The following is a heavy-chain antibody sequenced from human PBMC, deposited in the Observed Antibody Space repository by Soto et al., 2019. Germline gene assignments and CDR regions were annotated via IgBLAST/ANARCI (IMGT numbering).Heavy chain of an antibody. CDR2: INPNSGGT. V-gene: IGHV1-2*02. CDR1: GYTVTGYY. CDR3: ARAYYYDSSGYVAEYFQH. Sequence: ASVKVYGKAAGYTVTGYYMHWVRQTPGQGLEWMGWINPNSGGTNYAQKFQGRVTMTRGTSISTAYMELSRLRSDDTAVYHCARAYYYDSSGYVAEYFQHWGQGTLVTVSS. J-gene: IGHJ1*01. D-gene: IGHD3-22*01.